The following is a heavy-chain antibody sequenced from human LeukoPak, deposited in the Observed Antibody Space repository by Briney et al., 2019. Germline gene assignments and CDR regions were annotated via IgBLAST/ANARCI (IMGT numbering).Heavy chain of an antibody. CDR2: ISSSSSYI. V-gene: IGHV3-21*01. CDR1: GFTFSRYN. Sequence: GGSLRLSCAGSGFTFSRYNMNWVRQAPGKGLEKVSSISSSSSYIYYADSVKGRFTISRDNAQNSLFLQMNSLRAEDTAVYYCARDAQWLVPEGYYYYMDVWGKGTTVTVSS. CDR3: ARDAQWLVPEGYYYYMDV. D-gene: IGHD6-19*01. J-gene: IGHJ6*03.